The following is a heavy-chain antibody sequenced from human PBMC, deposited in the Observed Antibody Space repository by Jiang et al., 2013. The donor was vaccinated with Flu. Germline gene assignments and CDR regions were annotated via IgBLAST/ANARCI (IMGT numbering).Heavy chain of an antibody. V-gene: IGHV6-1*01. J-gene: IGHJ4*02. CDR1: GDSVSSKTAA. Sequence: SQTLSLTCAISGDSVSSKTAAWNWIRQSPSRGLEWLGRTYYRSRWYDDYAESMKSRITINPDTSKNQFSLQLNSVTPEDTAVYYCARMTSFSRGTFDYWGQGTLVTVSS. CDR3: ARMTSFSRGTFDY. D-gene: IGHD2-21*02. CDR2: TYYRSRWYD.